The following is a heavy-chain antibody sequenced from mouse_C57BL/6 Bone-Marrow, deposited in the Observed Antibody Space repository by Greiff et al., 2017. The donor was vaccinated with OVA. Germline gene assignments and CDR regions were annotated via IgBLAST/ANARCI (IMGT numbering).Heavy chain of an antibody. J-gene: IGHJ2*01. CDR2: INPKNGGT. CDR1: GYTFTDYY. V-gene: IGHV1-26*01. CDR3: ARSGLPYYFDY. Sequence: EVQLQQSGPELVKPGASVKISCKASGYTFTDYYMNWVKQSHGKSLEWIGDINPKNGGTNYNQKFKGKATLTVDKSSSTAYMQLRSLTSEDSAVSYCARSGLPYYFDYWGQGTTLTVSS. D-gene: IGHD2-4*01.